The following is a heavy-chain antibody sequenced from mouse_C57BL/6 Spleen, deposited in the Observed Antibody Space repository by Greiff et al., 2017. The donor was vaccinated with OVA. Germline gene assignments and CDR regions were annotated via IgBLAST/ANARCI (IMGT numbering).Heavy chain of an antibody. CDR1: GYTFTSYT. D-gene: IGHD2-4*01. V-gene: IGHV1-4*01. CDR3: ARNYDYDAGYFDV. J-gene: IGHJ1*03. Sequence: QVQLKQSGAELARPGASVKMSCKASGYTFTSYTMHWVKQRPGQGLEWIGYINPSSGYTKYNQKFKDKATLTADKSSSTAYMQLSSLTSEDSAVYYCARNYDYDAGYFDVWGTGTTVTVSS. CDR2: INPSSGYT.